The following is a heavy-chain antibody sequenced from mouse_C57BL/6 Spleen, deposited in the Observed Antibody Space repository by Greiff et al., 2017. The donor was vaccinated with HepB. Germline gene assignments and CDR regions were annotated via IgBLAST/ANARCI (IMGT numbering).Heavy chain of an antibody. Sequence: QVQLKQSGAELVRPGTSVKVSCKASGYAFTNYLIEWVKQRPGQGLEWIGVINPGSGGTNYNEKFKGKATLTADKSSSTAYMQLSSLTSEDSAVYFCARTTYSNYVFDYWGQGTTLTVSS. CDR2: INPGSGGT. D-gene: IGHD2-5*01. V-gene: IGHV1-54*01. CDR1: GYAFTNYL. J-gene: IGHJ2*01. CDR3: ARTTYSNYVFDY.